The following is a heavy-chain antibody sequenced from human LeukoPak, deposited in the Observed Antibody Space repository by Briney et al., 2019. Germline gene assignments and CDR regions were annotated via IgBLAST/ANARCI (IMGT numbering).Heavy chain of an antibody. CDR1: GGSISSSSYY. CDR3: ARQRQRVEMATHFDY. CDR2: IYYSGST. D-gene: IGHD5-24*01. J-gene: IGHJ4*02. V-gene: IGHV4-39*01. Sequence: PSETLSLTCTVSGGSISSSSYYWGWIRQPPGKGLEWIGSIYYSGSTYYNPSLKSRVTISVDTSKNQFSLKLSSVTAADTAVYYCARQRQRVEMATHFDYWGQGTLVTVSS.